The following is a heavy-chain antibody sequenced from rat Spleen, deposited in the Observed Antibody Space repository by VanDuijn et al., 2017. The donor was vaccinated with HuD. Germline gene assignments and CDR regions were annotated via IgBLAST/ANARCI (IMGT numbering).Heavy chain of an antibody. CDR3: ARSGYYGGYNWFDY. Sequence: VQLKESGPGLVQPSQTLSLTCTVSGFSLTGNNVHWVRQPPGKGLEWMGRMRYDGDTYYNSALKSRLSISRDTSKNQVFLKLSSLQTEDTAIYFCARSGYYGGYNWFDYWGQGTLVTVSS. CDR1: GFSLTGNN. V-gene: IGHV2S30*01. J-gene: IGHJ3*01. D-gene: IGHD1-11*01. CDR2: MRYDGDT.